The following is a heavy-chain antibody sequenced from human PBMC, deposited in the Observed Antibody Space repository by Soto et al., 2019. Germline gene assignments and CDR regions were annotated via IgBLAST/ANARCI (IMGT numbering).Heavy chain of an antibody. J-gene: IGHJ6*02. V-gene: IGHV3-49*04. CDR1: GFTFSDYA. CDR2: IRSNAYGGTA. D-gene: IGHD2-21*01. CDR3: TRDLSPPSSCGGDCYGMDV. Sequence: PGGSLRLSCTASGFTFSDYAMSWVRQAPGKGLEWVGFIRSNAYGGTAEYAASVKGRFTISRDDSKSIAYLQMNSVKSEDTARYYCTRDLSPPSSCGGDCYGMDVWGQGTTVTVSS.